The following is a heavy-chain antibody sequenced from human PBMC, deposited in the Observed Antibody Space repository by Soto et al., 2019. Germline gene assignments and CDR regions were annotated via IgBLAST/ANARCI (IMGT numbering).Heavy chain of an antibody. Sequence: QVQLVQSGAEVKKPGSSVKVSCKASGGTFSSYAISWVRQAPGQGLEWMGGIIPIFGTANYAQKFQGRVTITADKSTSTAYMELSSLRSEDTAVYYCARDQGYCSGGSCYSYYYYGMDVWGQGTTVTVSS. CDR1: GGTFSSYA. V-gene: IGHV1-69*06. CDR2: IIPIFGTA. D-gene: IGHD2-15*01. J-gene: IGHJ6*02. CDR3: ARDQGYCSGGSCYSYYYYGMDV.